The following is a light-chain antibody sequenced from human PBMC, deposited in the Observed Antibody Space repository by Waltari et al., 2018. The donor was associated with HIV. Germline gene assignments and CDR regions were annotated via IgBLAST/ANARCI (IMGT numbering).Light chain of an antibody. V-gene: IGLV1-47*01. CDR2: RNN. Sequence: QSVLPQPPSPSGTPGQRVTIPSSGRSSNIGRNYVCWYQQLPGTAPKLLIYRNNQRPSGVPDRFSGSKSGTSASLAISGLRSEDEGDYYCAAWDDNLSGLFGGGTKLTVL. J-gene: IGLJ2*01. CDR1: SSNIGRNY. CDR3: AAWDDNLSGL.